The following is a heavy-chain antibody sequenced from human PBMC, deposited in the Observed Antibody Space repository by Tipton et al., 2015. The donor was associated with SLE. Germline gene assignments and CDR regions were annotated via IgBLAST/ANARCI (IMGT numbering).Heavy chain of an antibody. J-gene: IGHJ3*01. V-gene: IGHV4-59*01. Sequence: TLSLTCTVSDGSIGSYYWSWIRQPPGKGLEWIGHIYYSGDTNYNPSLKSRVTMSIDTSKSQFSLNLRSVTAADTAVYFCARYDNWNFDAFDVWGPGTMVTVSS. CDR1: DGSIGSYY. CDR2: IYYSGDT. D-gene: IGHD1-7*01. CDR3: ARYDNWNFDAFDV.